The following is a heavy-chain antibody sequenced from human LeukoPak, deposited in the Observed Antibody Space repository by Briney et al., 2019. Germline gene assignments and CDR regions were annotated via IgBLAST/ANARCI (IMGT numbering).Heavy chain of an antibody. CDR2: ISSTSSDM. V-gene: IGHV3-21*04. Sequence: GGSLRLSCIASGFSFSDYSMNWVRQAPGKGLEWVSFISSTSSDMSYADSVKGRFTISRDNAKNSLYLQMNSLRAEDTALYYCAKESSGPDYWGLGTPVTVSS. J-gene: IGHJ4*02. CDR1: GFSFSDYS. CDR3: AKESSGPDY. D-gene: IGHD5-12*01.